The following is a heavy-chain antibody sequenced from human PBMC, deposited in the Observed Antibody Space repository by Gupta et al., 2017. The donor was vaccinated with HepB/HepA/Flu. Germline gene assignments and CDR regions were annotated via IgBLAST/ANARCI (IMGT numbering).Heavy chain of an antibody. Sequence: EVQLVESGGGLVQPGRSLRVSCADSGFTVEEYAMTWVRQAPGKGLEWVSAINWNSGKMGYANSVKGRFTITRDNAKKSLFLEMNSLRPEDTALYYCVKDRIAGYSSSWGGKDSWGQGTLVTVSA. V-gene: IGHV3-9*01. CDR3: VKDRIAGYSSSWGGKDS. CDR1: GFTVEEYA. CDR2: INWNSGKM. D-gene: IGHD6-13*01. J-gene: IGHJ4*02.